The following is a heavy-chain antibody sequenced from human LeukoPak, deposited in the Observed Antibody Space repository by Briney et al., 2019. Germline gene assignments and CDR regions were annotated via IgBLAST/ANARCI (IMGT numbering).Heavy chain of an antibody. J-gene: IGHJ3*02. CDR3: ARVSSGYLDAFDI. Sequence: SETLSLTCTVSGGSISSSSYYWGWIRQPPGKGLEWIGSIYYSGSTYYNPSLKSRVTISVDTSKNQFSLKLSSVTAADTAVYYCARVSSGYLDAFDIWGQGTMVTVSS. CDR1: GGSISSSSYY. V-gene: IGHV4-39*07. CDR2: IYYSGST. D-gene: IGHD3-22*01.